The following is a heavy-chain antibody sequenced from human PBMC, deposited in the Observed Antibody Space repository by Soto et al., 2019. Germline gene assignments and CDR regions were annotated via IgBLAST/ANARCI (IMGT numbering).Heavy chain of an antibody. J-gene: IGHJ6*03. Sequence: EVQLLESGGDLVQPGGSLRLSCAASGFSFSSYGMTWVRQAPGKGLEWVSGISGSGGSTYYIDSVRGRFTISRDNSENTLYLQMNSLRAEDTAVYYCAKGHSPQYGQHMDVWGKGTTVTVSS. D-gene: IGHD2-2*01. CDR2: ISGSGGST. CDR1: GFSFSSYG. V-gene: IGHV3-23*01. CDR3: AKGHSPQYGQHMDV.